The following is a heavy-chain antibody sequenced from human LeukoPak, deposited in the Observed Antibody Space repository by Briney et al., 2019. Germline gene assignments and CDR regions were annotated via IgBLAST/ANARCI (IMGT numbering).Heavy chain of an antibody. Sequence: SETLSLTCAVYGGSFSGYYWSWIRQPPGKGLEWIGEINHSGSTNYNPSLKSRVTISVDTSKNQFSLKLSSVTAADTAVYYCAREGSGYYTGFDPWGQGTLVTVSS. CDR3: AREGSGYYTGFDP. CDR2: INHSGST. J-gene: IGHJ5*02. D-gene: IGHD3-22*01. CDR1: GGSFSGYY. V-gene: IGHV4-34*01.